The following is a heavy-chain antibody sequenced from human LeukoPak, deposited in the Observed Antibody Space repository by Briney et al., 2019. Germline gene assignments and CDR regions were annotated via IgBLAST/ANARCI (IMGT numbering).Heavy chain of an antibody. CDR2: IYNSGST. Sequence: PSETLSLTRKVSGGSISTYYWSWFRQPPGKGLEWIGYIYNSGSTTYNPSLKSRVTISVDTSKNQFSLKLTSVTATDTAVYYCARHGSGWSFEYWGQGALVTVSS. J-gene: IGHJ4*02. D-gene: IGHD6-19*01. V-gene: IGHV4-59*01. CDR3: ARHGSGWSFEY. CDR1: GGSISTYY.